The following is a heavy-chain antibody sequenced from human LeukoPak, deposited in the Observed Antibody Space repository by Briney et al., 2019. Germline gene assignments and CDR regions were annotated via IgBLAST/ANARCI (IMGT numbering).Heavy chain of an antibody. CDR3: ARDIEVEAAAGSPPPYY. D-gene: IGHD6-13*01. J-gene: IGHJ4*02. V-gene: IGHV3-30*19. Sequence: PGGSLRLSCAASGFTFSSYAMHWVRQALGKGLEWVAVISYDGSNKYYADSVKGRFTISRDNSENTLYLQMNSLRAEDTAVYYCARDIEVEAAAGSPPPYYWGQGTLVTVSS. CDR1: GFTFSSYA. CDR2: ISYDGSNK.